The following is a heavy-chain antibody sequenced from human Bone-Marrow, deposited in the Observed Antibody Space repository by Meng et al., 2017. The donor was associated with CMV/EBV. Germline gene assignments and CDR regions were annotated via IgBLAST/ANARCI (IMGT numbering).Heavy chain of an antibody. CDR2: INPSGGST. Sequence: ASVKVSCKASGGTFSSYAISWVRQAPGQGLEWMGIINPSGGSTSYAQKFQGRVTMTRDTSTSTVYMELSSLRSEDTAVYYCASPDNLGYWGQGTLVTVSS. J-gene: IGHJ4*02. CDR1: GGTFSSYA. V-gene: IGHV1-46*01. CDR3: ASPDNLGY. D-gene: IGHD1-14*01.